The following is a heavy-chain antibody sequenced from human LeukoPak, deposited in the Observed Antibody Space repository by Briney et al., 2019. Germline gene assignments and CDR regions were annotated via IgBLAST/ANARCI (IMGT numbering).Heavy chain of an antibody. CDR3: AKERYSSGRAFDY. Sequence: GGSLRLSCAASGFTFSSYAMSWVRQAPGKGLEWVSAISGSGGSTYYADSVRGRFTISRDNSKNTLYLQMSSLRAEDTAVYYCAKERYSSGRAFDYWGQGTLVTVSS. D-gene: IGHD6-19*01. J-gene: IGHJ4*02. V-gene: IGHV3-23*01. CDR2: ISGSGGST. CDR1: GFTFSSYA.